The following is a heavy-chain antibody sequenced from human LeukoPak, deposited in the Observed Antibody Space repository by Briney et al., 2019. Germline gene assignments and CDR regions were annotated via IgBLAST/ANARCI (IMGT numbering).Heavy chain of an antibody. J-gene: IGHJ4*02. V-gene: IGHV4-59*08. CDR3: ARSRGYSYGTTFLDY. CDR1: GGSINSYY. Sequence: PSETLSLTCTVSGGSINSYYWSWVRQPPGKGLEWIGYIYYIGSTNYNPSLKSRVTISVDTSKNQFSLKLSSATAADTAVYYCARSRGYSYGTTFLDYWGQGTLVTVSS. CDR2: IYYIGST. D-gene: IGHD5-18*01.